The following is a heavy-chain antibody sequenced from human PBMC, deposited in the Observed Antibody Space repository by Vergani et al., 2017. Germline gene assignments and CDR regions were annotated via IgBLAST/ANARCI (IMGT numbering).Heavy chain of an antibody. CDR1: GFTFSSYA. CDR2: ISYDGSNK. Sequence: VQLVESGGGLVQPGGSLRLSCAASGFTFSSYAMHWVRQAPGKGLEWVAVISYDGSNKYYADSVKGRFTISRDNSKNTLYLQMNSLRAEDTAVYYCARDLARIYPFDPWGQGTLVTVSS. D-gene: IGHD3-3*01. J-gene: IGHJ5*02. CDR3: ARDLARIYPFDP. V-gene: IGHV3-30*04.